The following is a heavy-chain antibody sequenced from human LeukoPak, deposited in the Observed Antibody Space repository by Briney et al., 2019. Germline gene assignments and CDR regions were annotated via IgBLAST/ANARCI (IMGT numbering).Heavy chain of an antibody. CDR1: GGSFSGYY. CDR2: ISHSGST. Sequence: SETLSLTCAVYGGSFSGYYWSWIRQPPGKGLEWIGEISHSGSTNYNPSLKSRVTISVDTSKNQFSLKLSSVTAADTAVYYCARGEDYSSSALNFDYWGQGTLVTVSS. V-gene: IGHV4-34*01. D-gene: IGHD6-6*01. J-gene: IGHJ4*02. CDR3: ARGEDYSSSALNFDY.